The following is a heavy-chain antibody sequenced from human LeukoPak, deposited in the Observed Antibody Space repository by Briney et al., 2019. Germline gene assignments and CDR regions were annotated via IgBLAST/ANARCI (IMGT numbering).Heavy chain of an antibody. Sequence: GGSLRLSCAASGFTFSSYAMHWVRQAPGKGLEWVAIISYDGSNKYYADSVKGRFTISRDNSKNTLYLQMNSLRVEDTAVYYCARDRSSDYYFDCWGQGTLVTVSS. CDR2: ISYDGSNK. J-gene: IGHJ4*02. CDR1: GFTFSSYA. D-gene: IGHD2-21*02. CDR3: ARDRSSDYYFDC. V-gene: IGHV3-30-3*01.